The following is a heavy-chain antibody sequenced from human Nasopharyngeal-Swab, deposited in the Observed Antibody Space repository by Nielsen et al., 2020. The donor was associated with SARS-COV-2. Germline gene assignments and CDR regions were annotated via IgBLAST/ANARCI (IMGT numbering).Heavy chain of an antibody. CDR3: AKVYWGSGYDRVGFDY. V-gene: IGHV3-9*01. D-gene: IGHD5-12*01. Sequence: SLKISCAASGFTFDDYAMHWVRQAPGTGLEWVSGISWNSGSIGYADSVKGRFTISRDNAKNSLYLQMNSLRAEDTALYYCAKVYWGSGYDRVGFDYWGQGTLVTVSS. J-gene: IGHJ4*02. CDR1: GFTFDDYA. CDR2: ISWNSGSI.